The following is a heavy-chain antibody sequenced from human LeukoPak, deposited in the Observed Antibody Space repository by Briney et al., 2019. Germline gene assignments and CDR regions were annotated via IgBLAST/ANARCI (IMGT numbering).Heavy chain of an antibody. CDR1: GYTFSNYY. V-gene: IGHV1-46*01. J-gene: IGHJ1*01. Sequence: GASVKVSCKASGYTFSNYYMHWVRQAPRQGLEWMGVINPSGGSTNYAQKLQGRVTMTRDTSTSTVYMELTGLRSEDTAVYYCAGDKRGQGWLQLQSFHHWGQGTLVTVSS. CDR2: INPSGGST. D-gene: IGHD5-24*01. CDR3: AGDKRGQGWLQLQSFHH.